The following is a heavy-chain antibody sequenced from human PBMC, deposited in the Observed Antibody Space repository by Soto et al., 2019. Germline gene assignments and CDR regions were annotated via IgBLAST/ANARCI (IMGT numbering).Heavy chain of an antibody. CDR1: GGSISSSSYY. CDR2: IYYSGST. CDR3: ARHGRGSGSYYKPFIDY. Sequence: QLQLQESGPGLVKPSETLSLTCTVAGGSISSSSYYWGWIRRPPGKGLEWIGSIYYSGSTYYNPSLKSRVSISVDKSKNQFSLKLSSVTAADTAVYYCARHGRGSGSYYKPFIDYWGQGTLVTVSS. V-gene: IGHV4-39*01. D-gene: IGHD3-10*01. J-gene: IGHJ4*02.